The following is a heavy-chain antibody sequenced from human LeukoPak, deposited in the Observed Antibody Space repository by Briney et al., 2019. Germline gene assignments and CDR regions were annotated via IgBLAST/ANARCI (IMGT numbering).Heavy chain of an antibody. V-gene: IGHV1-18*04. CDR2: ISAYNGNT. J-gene: IGHJ5*02. CDR1: GYTFTSYG. Sequence: ASVKVSCKASGYTFTSYGTSWVRQAPGQGLEWMGWISAYNGNTNYAQKLQGRVTMTTDTSTSTAYMELRSLRSDDTAVYYCARSSSVLLWFGELFADWFDPWGQGTLVTVSS. D-gene: IGHD3-10*01. CDR3: ARSSSVLLWFGELFADWFDP.